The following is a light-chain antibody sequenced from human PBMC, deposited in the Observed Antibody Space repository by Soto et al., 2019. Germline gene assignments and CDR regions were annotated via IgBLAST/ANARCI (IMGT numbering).Light chain of an antibody. CDR3: QQYNDWPFT. J-gene: IGKJ3*01. Sequence: EIVMTQSPGTLSVSPGERATLSCRASQSVSVNLAWYQQKPGQAPRLLIYGVSTRATGIPARFSGSESGTDFTLIISSLQSEDFAVYYCQQYNDWPFTFGPGTKVDIK. CDR1: QSVSVN. CDR2: GVS. V-gene: IGKV3-15*01.